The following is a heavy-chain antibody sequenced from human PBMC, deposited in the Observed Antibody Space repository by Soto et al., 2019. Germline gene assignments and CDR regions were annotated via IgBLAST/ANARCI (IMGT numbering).Heavy chain of an antibody. D-gene: IGHD3-22*01. V-gene: IGHV4-30-4*01. CDR1: GDSISSGHYY. CDR2: IYHSGSS. Sequence: QVQLQESGPGLVKPSQTLSLTCTVSGDSISSGHYYWSWIRQSPGKGLEWIGYIYHSGSSYYNPSLKSRVTISEDTSKNQFFLKLSSVTAADTAVYYCARAQIYYDNTAYYDYWGQGTLVTVSS. J-gene: IGHJ4*02. CDR3: ARAQIYYDNTAYYDY.